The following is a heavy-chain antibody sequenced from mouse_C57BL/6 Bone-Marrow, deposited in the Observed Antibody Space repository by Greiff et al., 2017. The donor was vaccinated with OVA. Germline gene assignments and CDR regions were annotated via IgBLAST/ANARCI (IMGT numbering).Heavy chain of an antibody. CDR1: GFSLTSSA. D-gene: IGHD2-4*01. CDR2: IWTGGGT. J-gene: IGHJ2*01. V-gene: IGHV2-9-1*01. CDR3: ARSYYDLGY. Sequence: VKLMESGPGLVAPSQSLSITCTVSGFSLTSSAISWVRQPPGKGLEWLGVIWTGGGTNYNSALKSRLSISKDNAKSQVFLKMNSLQTDDTARYYCARSYYDLGYWGQGTTLTVSS.